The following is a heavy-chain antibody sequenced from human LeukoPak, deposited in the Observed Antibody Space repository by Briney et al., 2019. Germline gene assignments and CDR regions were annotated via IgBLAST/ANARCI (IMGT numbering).Heavy chain of an antibody. CDR2: IYSGGST. CDR1: GFTVSSNY. J-gene: IGHJ4*02. Sequence: PGGSLRLSCTASGFTVSSNYMSWGRQAPRKGLDWVSVIYSGGSTYYADSVKGRFTISRDNSKNSLSLQMNGLSAEGTAVYYCATSDVCGGSSGPPLDCWGQGTLVTVSS. D-gene: IGHD4-23*01. V-gene: IGHV3-53*01. CDR3: ATSDVCGGSSGPPLDC.